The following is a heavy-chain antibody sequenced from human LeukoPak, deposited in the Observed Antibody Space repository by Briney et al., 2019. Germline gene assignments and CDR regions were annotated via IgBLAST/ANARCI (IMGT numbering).Heavy chain of an antibody. D-gene: IGHD6-19*01. CDR3: ARGPRQGSAWSWGPKEKSYQYMDV. V-gene: IGHV4-34*01. CDR2: INPRGST. Sequence: PSETLSLTCGVSGGSFSSHYWTWIRHPPGKGLEWIGEINPRGSTNYNPSLESRVTVSADTSRNQLSLSLTSVTAADSAVYFCARGPRQGSAWSWGPKEKSYQYMDVWGTGTTVIVSS. J-gene: IGHJ6*04. CDR1: GGSFSSHY.